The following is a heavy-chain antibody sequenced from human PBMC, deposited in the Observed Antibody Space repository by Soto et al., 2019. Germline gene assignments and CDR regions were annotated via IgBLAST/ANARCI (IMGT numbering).Heavy chain of an antibody. CDR3: ARSTEAPYYFDY. J-gene: IGHJ4*02. Sequence: SVKVSCKASGGTFSSYAISWVRQAPGQGLEWMGGIIPIFGTANYAQKFQGRVTITADESTSTAYMELSSLRSEDTAVYYCARSTEAPYYFDYWGQGTLVTVSS. CDR1: GGTFSSYA. V-gene: IGHV1-69*13. CDR2: IIPIFGTA.